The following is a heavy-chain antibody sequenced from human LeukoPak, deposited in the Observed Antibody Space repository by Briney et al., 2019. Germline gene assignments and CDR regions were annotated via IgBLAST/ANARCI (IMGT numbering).Heavy chain of an antibody. J-gene: IGHJ3*02. V-gene: IGHV4-4*07. CDR1: GGSISSYY. Sequence: KPSETLSLTCTVSGGSISSYYWSWIRQPAGKGLEWIGRIYTSGSTNYNPSLKSRVTMSVDTSKNQFSLKLSSVTAADTAVYYCARDKSRTYGSADAFDIWGQGTMVTVSS. CDR2: IYTSGST. CDR3: ARDKSRTYGSADAFDI. D-gene: IGHD3-10*01.